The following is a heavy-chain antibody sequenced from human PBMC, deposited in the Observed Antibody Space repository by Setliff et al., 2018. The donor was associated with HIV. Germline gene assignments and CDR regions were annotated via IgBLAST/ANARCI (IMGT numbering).Heavy chain of an antibody. Sequence: SETLSLTCTVSGGSISSGSYYWSWIRQPAGKGLEWIGRTYTSGSTNYNPSLKSRVTISVDTSKNQFSLKLSSVTAADTAVYYCASSMGSHDAFDIWGQGTMVTVSS. D-gene: IGHD2-8*01. CDR3: ASSMGSHDAFDI. CDR1: GGSISSGSYY. V-gene: IGHV4-61*02. J-gene: IGHJ3*02. CDR2: TYTSGST.